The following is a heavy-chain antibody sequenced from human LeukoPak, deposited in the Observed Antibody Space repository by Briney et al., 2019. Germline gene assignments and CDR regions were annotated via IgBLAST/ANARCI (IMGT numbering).Heavy chain of an antibody. J-gene: IGHJ3*02. CDR1: GFTFSSYN. Sequence: GSLRLSCAASGFTFSSYNMNWVRQPPGKGLEWIGTIYYTGTTYYNSSLKSRVTISVDTSKNQFSLKLSSVTAADTAVYYCARHVSGYYDAFDIWGQGTMVTVSS. CDR3: ARHVSGYYDAFDI. V-gene: IGHV4-39*01. CDR2: IYYTGTT. D-gene: IGHD3-9*01.